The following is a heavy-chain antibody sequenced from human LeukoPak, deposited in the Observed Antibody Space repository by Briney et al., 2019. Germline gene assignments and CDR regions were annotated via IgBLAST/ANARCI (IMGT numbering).Heavy chain of an antibody. CDR1: GGSISSSYSY. D-gene: IGHD3-10*01. CDR3: ARDLFGEGGAFDI. Sequence: TSETLSLTCTVSGGSISSSYSYWGWIRQPPGKRLEWIGNIYYSGSTYYNPSLKSRVTISVDTSKNHFSLKLNSVTAADTAVYYCARDLFGEGGAFDIWGQGTMVTVSS. CDR2: IYYSGST. J-gene: IGHJ3*02. V-gene: IGHV4-39*07.